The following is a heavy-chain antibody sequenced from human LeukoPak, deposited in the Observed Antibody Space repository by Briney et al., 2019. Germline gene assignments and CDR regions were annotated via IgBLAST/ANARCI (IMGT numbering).Heavy chain of an antibody. CDR3: ARRGEEMVTLPFDL. CDR2: IFPGDSRT. J-gene: IGHJ4*02. D-gene: IGHD5-24*01. Sequence: GESLKISCKGSEYKFTNYWIGWVRQMPGKGPEWMGYIFPGDSRTRYSPSFQGHVTISADKSISTAYLQWTSLKASDTATYYCARRGEEMVTLPFDLWGQGTLVSVSS. V-gene: IGHV5-51*01. CDR1: EYKFTNYW.